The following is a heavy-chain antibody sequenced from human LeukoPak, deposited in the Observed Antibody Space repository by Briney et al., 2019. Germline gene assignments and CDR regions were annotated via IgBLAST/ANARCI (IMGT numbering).Heavy chain of an antibody. D-gene: IGHD2-2*02. V-gene: IGHV3-23*01. CDR1: GFPFWRYA. J-gene: IGHJ4*02. CDR2: ISGSDGST. CDR3: AKIRRIVVVPAAISY. Sequence: PWGSLGLSCAASGFPFWRYAMGWVRPAPGEGLEGVSAISGSDGSTYYADSVKGRFTISRDNSKNTLYLQMNSLRAEDTAVYYCAKIRRIVVVPAAISYWGQGTLVTVSS.